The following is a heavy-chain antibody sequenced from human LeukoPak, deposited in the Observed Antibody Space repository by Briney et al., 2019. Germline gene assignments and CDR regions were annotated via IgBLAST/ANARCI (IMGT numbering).Heavy chain of an antibody. CDR3: AKRRSDFWSGLNY. Sequence: GGSLRLSCAASGFTFSSYAMSWVRQAPGKGLEWVSAISGSGANTYYADSVKGRFTISRDNSKNTVYLQMNSLRAEDTAVYYCAKRRSDFWSGLNYWGQGTLVTVSS. V-gene: IGHV3-23*01. D-gene: IGHD3-3*01. J-gene: IGHJ4*02. CDR1: GFTFSSYA. CDR2: ISGSGANT.